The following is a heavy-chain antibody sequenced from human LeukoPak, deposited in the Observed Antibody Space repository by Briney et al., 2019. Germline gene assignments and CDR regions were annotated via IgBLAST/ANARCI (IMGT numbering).Heavy chain of an antibody. V-gene: IGHV3-23*01. CDR2: ISGSGGST. Sequence: TGGSLRLSCAASGFTFSSYAMSWVRQAPGKGLEWVSAISGSGGSTYYADSVKGRFTISRDNSKNTLYLQMNRLRAEDTAVYYCAKAGAARPTYYYYYYMDVWGKGTTVTVSS. CDR3: AKAGAARPTYYYYYYMDV. J-gene: IGHJ6*03. D-gene: IGHD6-6*01. CDR1: GFTFSSYA.